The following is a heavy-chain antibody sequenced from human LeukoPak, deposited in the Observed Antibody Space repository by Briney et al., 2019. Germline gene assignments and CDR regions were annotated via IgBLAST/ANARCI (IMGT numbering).Heavy chain of an antibody. CDR1: GFPFSSYE. Sequence: GGSLRLSCAASGFPFSSYEMHWLRQPPGKGLECVAHISGSSGNILYSDSVKGRFSVSRDNANNVLYLQMNSLRVEDTAVYYCAREKIPALVFDPWGQGTLVAVSP. J-gene: IGHJ5*02. CDR2: ISGSSGNI. V-gene: IGHV3-48*03. D-gene: IGHD6-13*01. CDR3: AREKIPALVFDP.